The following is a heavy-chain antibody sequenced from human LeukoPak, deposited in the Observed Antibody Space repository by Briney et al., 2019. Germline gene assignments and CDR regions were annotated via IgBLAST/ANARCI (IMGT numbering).Heavy chain of an antibody. CDR2: ISYTVTT. CDR1: GVSISTYY. Sequence: SETLSLTCTVSGVSISTYYWSWIRQPPGKGLEWIGYISYTVTTNYNPSLKSRVTISVDTSKNQFSLKLSSVTAADTAVYYCARVGDWNDLVYWGQGTLVTVSS. CDR3: ARVGDWNDLVY. J-gene: IGHJ4*02. D-gene: IGHD1-1*01. V-gene: IGHV4-59*01.